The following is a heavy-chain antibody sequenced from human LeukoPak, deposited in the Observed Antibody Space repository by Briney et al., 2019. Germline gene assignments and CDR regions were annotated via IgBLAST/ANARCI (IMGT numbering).Heavy chain of an antibody. V-gene: IGHV1-18*01. CDR2: ISAYNGNT. CDR3: ARDVELRYFDWFNYYYGMDV. D-gene: IGHD3-9*01. CDR1: GYTFTSYG. J-gene: IGHJ6*02. Sequence: ASVKVSCKASGYTFTSYGISWVRQAPGQGLEWMGWISAYNGNTNYAQKLQGRVTMTTDTPTSTAYMELRSLRSDDTAVYYCARDVELRYFDWFNYYYGMDVWGQGTTVTVSS.